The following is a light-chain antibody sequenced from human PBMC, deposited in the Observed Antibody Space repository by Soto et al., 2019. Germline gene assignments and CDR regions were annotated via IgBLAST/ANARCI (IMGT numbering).Light chain of an antibody. Sequence: QSVLTQSSSASASLGPSVKLTCTLSSGHSSYIIAWHQQQPGKAPRYLMKLEGSGSYNKGSGVPDRFSGSSSGADRYLTISNLQSEDEADYYCETWDSNTRVFGTGTKVTVL. CDR2: LEGSGSY. CDR1: SGHSSYI. J-gene: IGLJ1*01. V-gene: IGLV4-60*03. CDR3: ETWDSNTRV.